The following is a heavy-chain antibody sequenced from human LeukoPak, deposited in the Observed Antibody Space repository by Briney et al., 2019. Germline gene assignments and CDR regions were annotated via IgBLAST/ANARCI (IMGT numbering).Heavy chain of an antibody. CDR3: ARDLGYDFWSGYFPTYYYYGMDV. CDR1: GFTFSSYA. V-gene: IGHV3-23*01. CDR2: ISGSGGST. Sequence: PGGSLRLSCAASGFTFSSYAMSWVRQAPGKGLEWVSAISGSGGSTYYADSVKGRFTISRDNSKNTLYLQMNSLRAEDTAVYYCARDLGYDFWSGYFPTYYYYGMDVWGQGTTVTVSS. J-gene: IGHJ6*02. D-gene: IGHD3-3*01.